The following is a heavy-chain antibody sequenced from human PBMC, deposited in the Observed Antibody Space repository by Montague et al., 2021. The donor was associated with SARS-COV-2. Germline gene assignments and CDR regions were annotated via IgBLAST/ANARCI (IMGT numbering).Heavy chain of an antibody. Sequence: SETRSLTCSVSGGSMSTNDYYWGWIRQPPGKGLEWIGSIFYSGGTYYNPSLRSRVTMSVDTSKNQFSLKLSSVTAADTAVYFCARHPYFYSSDPCGWGQGTLVTVSS. CDR3: ARHPYFYSSDPCG. J-gene: IGHJ4*02. CDR1: GGSMSTNDYY. D-gene: IGHD2-15*01. CDR2: IFYSGGT. V-gene: IGHV4-39*01.